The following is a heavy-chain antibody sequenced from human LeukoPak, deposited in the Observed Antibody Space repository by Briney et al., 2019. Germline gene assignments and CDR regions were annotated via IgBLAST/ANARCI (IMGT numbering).Heavy chain of an antibody. V-gene: IGHV3-23*01. Sequence: GGSLRLSCAASGFTFSNYAMSWVRQAPGKGLEWVSGISGSGVSTFYANPVKGRFTISRDNSKNTLYLQMNTLRAEDTAVYYCATSEDNWGQGTLVTVSP. CDR3: ATSEDN. J-gene: IGHJ4*02. CDR2: ISGSGVST. CDR1: GFTFSNYA.